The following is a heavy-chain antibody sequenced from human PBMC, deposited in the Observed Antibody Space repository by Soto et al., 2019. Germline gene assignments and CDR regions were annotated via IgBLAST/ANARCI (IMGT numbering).Heavy chain of an antibody. J-gene: IGHJ4*02. CDR3: ARGPGYAGYIDY. V-gene: IGHV1-69*13. D-gene: IGHD5-12*01. CDR2: IILPFGTP. CDR1: GGTFSNHA. Sequence: QVRLVQSGAEVKKPGSSVKVSCKASGGTFSNHAINWVRQAPGQGPEWMGVIILPFGTPNYAQRFQGRVTITADESMTTAYMELNGLRSEDTAVYYCARGPGYAGYIDYWGQGSLVTVSS.